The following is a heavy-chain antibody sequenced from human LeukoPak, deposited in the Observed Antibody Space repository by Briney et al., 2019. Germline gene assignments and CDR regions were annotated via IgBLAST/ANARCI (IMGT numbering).Heavy chain of an antibody. D-gene: IGHD1-1*01. V-gene: IGHV5-10-1*01. CDR2: IDPSDSYT. J-gene: IGHJ4*02. CDR1: GYSFTSYW. Sequence: GESLKISCKGSGYSFTSYWISWVRQMPGKGLEWMGRIDPSDSYTNYSPSFQGHVTISADKSISTAYLQWSSLKASDTAMYYCARQDGNSKYYFDYWGQGTLVTVSS. CDR3: ARQDGNSKYYFDY.